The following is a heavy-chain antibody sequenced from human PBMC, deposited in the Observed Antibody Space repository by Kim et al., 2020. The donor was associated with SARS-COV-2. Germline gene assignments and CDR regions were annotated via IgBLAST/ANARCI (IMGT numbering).Heavy chain of an antibody. V-gene: IGHV4-59*01. CDR2: IYYSEST. D-gene: IGHD3-10*01. J-gene: IGHJ4*02. CDR3: AGHYYGSGTYYNVFEDY. CDR1: GGSISSYY. Sequence: SETLSLTCTVSGGSISSYYWSWIRQPPGKGLEWIGYIYYSESTNYNPSLKSRVTISVDTSKNQFSLKLSSVTAADTAVYYCAGHYYGSGTYYNVFEDYWGQRNLVTVSS.